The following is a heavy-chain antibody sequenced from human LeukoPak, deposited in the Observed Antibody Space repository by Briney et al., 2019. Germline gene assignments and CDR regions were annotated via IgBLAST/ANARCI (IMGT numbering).Heavy chain of an antibody. CDR2: ISSSSSTT. CDR3: ARDRNDFWSGYCDY. Sequence: GGSLRLSCAASGFTFSSYSMNWVRQAPGKGLEWVSYISSSSSTTYYADSVKGRFTISRDNAKNSLYLQMNSLRAEDTAVYYCARDRNDFWSGYCDYWGQGTLVTVSS. D-gene: IGHD3-3*01. V-gene: IGHV3-48*01. J-gene: IGHJ4*02. CDR1: GFTFSSYS.